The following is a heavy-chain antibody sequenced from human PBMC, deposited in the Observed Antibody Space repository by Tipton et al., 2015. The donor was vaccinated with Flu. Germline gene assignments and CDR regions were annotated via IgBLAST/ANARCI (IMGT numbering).Heavy chain of an antibody. J-gene: IGHJ4*01. D-gene: IGHD4-17*01. Sequence: PGLVKPSETLSLTCNVSGFSIISTDYWNWIRQPPGRGLEWIGSIFHSGNTYYNASLRSRVTISIDTSKNRFSLQLTSVTAADTAVYYCARYGDYGKLDFWGQGMLVSVSP. CDR2: IFHSGNT. V-gene: IGHV4-38-2*02. CDR1: GFSIISTDY. CDR3: ARYGDYGKLDF.